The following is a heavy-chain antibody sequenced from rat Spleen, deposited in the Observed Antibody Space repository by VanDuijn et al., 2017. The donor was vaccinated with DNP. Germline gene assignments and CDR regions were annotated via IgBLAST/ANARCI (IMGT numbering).Heavy chain of an antibody. CDR2: ISYEGSIT. D-gene: IGHD1-10*01. J-gene: IGHJ3*01. V-gene: IGHV5-22*01. CDR3: ASLNNYNWFAY. CDR1: GFTFSDYY. Sequence: EVQLVESGGDLVQPGRSLKLSCAASGFTFSDYYMAWVRQAPKKGLECVAYISYEGSITSYGDSVKGRFTISRDNAKNTQYLQMDSLRSEDTATYYCASLNNYNWFAYWGQGTLVTVSS.